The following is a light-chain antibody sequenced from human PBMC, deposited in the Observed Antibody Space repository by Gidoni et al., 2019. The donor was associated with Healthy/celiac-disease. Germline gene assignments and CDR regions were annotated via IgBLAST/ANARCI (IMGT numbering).Light chain of an antibody. J-gene: IGLJ1*01. Sequence: QSALTQPASVSGSPGQSITISCTGTSSDVGGYNYVSWYQQHPGTAPKLMIYDVSNRPSGVSNRFSGSKSGNTASLTISGLQAEDEADYYCMSYTSSSTSFVFGTGTKVTVL. CDR3: MSYTSSSTSFV. V-gene: IGLV2-14*01. CDR2: DVS. CDR1: SSDVGGYNY.